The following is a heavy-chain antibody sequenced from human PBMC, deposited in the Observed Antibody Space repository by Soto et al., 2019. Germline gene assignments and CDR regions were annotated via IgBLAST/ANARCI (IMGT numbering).Heavy chain of an antibody. CDR3: VREQVGWVICGGNSCPDY. J-gene: IGHJ4*02. Sequence: GGSLRLSCAASGFTFSNYWMSWVRQAPGKGLEWVANIKDDGNEKYNVDSVKGRFTISRDNAQNSLFLQMITLRVEDTAIYYCVREQVGWVICGGNSCPDYWGQGTRVTVSS. CDR1: GFTFSNYW. CDR2: IKDDGNEK. V-gene: IGHV3-7*03. D-gene: IGHD2-21*01.